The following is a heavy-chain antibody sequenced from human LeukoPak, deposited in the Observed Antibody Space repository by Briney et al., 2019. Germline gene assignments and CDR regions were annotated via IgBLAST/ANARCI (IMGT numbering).Heavy chain of an antibody. J-gene: IGHJ4*02. CDR2: IGTAGDT. CDR3: ARGKREVYYESSVGVVMIRYFDY. Sequence: GGSLRLSCAASGLTFSSYDMHWVRQATGKGLEWVSAIGTAGDTYYPGSVKGRFTISRENAKNSLYLQMNSLRAGDTAVYYCARGKREVYYESSVGVVMIRYFDYWGQGTLVTVSS. D-gene: IGHD3-3*01. V-gene: IGHV3-13*01. CDR1: GLTFSSYD.